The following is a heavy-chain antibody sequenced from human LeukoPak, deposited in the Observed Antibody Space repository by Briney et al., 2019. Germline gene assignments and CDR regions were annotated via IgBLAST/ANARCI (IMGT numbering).Heavy chain of an antibody. CDR2: INHSGST. V-gene: IGHV4-34*01. Sequence: PSETLSLTCAVYGGSFSGYYWSWIRQPPGKGLEWIGEINHSGSTNYNPSLKSRVTILVDTSKNQFSLKLSSVTAADTAVYYCARGKRVLRYFDWLSAFDYWGQGTLVTVSS. J-gene: IGHJ4*02. D-gene: IGHD3-9*01. CDR3: ARGKRVLRYFDWLSAFDY. CDR1: GGSFSGYY.